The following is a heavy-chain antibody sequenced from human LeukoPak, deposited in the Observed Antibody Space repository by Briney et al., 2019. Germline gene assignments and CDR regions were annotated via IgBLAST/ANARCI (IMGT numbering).Heavy chain of an antibody. CDR3: AKEMATIPGAFDI. D-gene: IGHD5-24*01. V-gene: IGHV4-34*01. Sequence: SETLSLTCAVYGGSFSGYYWSWIRQPPGKGLEWIGEINHSGSTNYNPSLKSRVTISVDTSKNQFSLKLSSVTVADTAVYYCAKEMATIPGAFDIWGQGTMVTVSS. CDR1: GGSFSGYY. J-gene: IGHJ3*02. CDR2: INHSGST.